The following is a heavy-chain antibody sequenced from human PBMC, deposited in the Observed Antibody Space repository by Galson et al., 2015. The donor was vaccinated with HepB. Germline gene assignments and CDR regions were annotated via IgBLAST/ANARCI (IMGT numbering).Heavy chain of an antibody. D-gene: IGHD3-10*01. Sequence: SVKVSCKASGYTFTSYAMHWVRQAPGQRLEWMGWINAGNGNTKYSQKFQGRATITRDTSASTAYMELSSLRSEDTAVYYCARLSVGYYGSGSYYYAFDIWGQGTMVTVSS. V-gene: IGHV1-3*01. CDR1: GYTFTSYA. J-gene: IGHJ3*02. CDR2: INAGNGNT. CDR3: ARLSVGYYGSGSYYYAFDI.